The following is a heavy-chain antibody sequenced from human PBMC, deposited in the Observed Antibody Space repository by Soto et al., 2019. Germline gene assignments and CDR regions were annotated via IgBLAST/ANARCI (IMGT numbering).Heavy chain of an antibody. V-gene: IGHV3-21*01. CDR3: ARDEDYGDYFGY. CDR2: ISSSSSYI. J-gene: IGHJ4*02. CDR1: GFTFSSYS. Sequence: GGSLRLSCAASGFTFSSYSMNWVRQAPGKGLEWVSSISSSSSYIYYADSVKGRFTISRDNAKNSLYLQMNSLRAEDTAVYYCARDEDYGDYFGYWGQGTLVTVSS. D-gene: IGHD4-17*01.